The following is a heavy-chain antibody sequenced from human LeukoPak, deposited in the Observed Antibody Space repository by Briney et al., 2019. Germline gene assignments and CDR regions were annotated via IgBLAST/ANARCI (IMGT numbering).Heavy chain of an antibody. CDR2: ISHSGST. CDR1: GYSISSGYY. J-gene: IGHJ4*02. CDR3: ARLRRSRLAEFDY. Sequence: PSETLSLTCTVSGYSISSGYYWGWIRQPPGKGRKWIGSISHSGSTYYNPSLKSRVSISVDTSKNQFSLKLSTLTAADTAVYYCARLRRSRLAEFDYWGQGTLVTVSS. V-gene: IGHV4-38-2*02. D-gene: IGHD3-3*02.